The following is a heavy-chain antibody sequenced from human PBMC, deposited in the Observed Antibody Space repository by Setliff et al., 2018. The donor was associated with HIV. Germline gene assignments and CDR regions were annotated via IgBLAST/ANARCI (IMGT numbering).Heavy chain of an antibody. CDR2: IYHSGTT. J-gene: IGHJ4*02. CDR3: ARQGDGYNIYHVYYFDY. CDR1: GYSISSGYY. Sequence: ASETLSLTCAVSGYSISSGYYWGWIRQTPGKGLEWIGSIYHSGTTYYNPSLRIRVTISADTSKNQFSLKLSSVTAADTAVYYCARQGDGYNIYHVYYFDYWGQGTLVTVSS. D-gene: IGHD5-12*01. V-gene: IGHV4-38-2*01.